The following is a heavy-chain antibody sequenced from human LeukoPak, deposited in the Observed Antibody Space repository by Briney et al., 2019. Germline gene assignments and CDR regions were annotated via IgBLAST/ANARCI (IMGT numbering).Heavy chain of an antibody. Sequence: SETLSLTCTVSGGSISTYYWSWIRQPPGKGLEWMRYISYSGSTNYNPSLKSRVTISIDTSKNQVSLNLSSVTAADTAVYYCARRAYCGDDCFPFDYWGQGTLVTVSS. CDR2: ISYSGST. V-gene: IGHV4-59*01. CDR3: ARRAYCGDDCFPFDY. D-gene: IGHD2-21*02. J-gene: IGHJ4*02. CDR1: GGSISTYY.